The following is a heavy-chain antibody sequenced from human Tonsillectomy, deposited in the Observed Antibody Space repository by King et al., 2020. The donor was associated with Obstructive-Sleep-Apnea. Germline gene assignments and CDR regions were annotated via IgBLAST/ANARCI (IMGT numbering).Heavy chain of an antibody. V-gene: IGHV3-21*01. CDR2: ISSSSSFI. Sequence: EVQLVESGGGLVKPGGSLRLSFSASGFTFSHYAMNWVRQVPGKGLEWVSSISSSSSFIYYADSVEGRFTISRDNAKNSLYLQMNSLRAEDTAVYYCARPPNDDLWSGSLFYFHSWGQGTLVTVSS. CDR1: GFTFSHYA. CDR3: ARPPNDDLWSGSLFYFHS. J-gene: IGHJ4*02. D-gene: IGHD3-3*01.